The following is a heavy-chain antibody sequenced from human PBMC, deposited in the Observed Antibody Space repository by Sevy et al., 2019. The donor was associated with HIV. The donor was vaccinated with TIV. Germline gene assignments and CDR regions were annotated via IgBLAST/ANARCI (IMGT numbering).Heavy chain of an antibody. Sequence: GGSLRLSCSASGFTFSSYAMHWVRQAPGKGLEYVSAISSNGGSTYYADSVKGRFTISRDNSKNTLYLQMRSLRAEDTTVYYCVKGDEQQLAYFDYWGQGTLVTVSS. CDR3: VKGDEQQLAYFDY. D-gene: IGHD6-13*01. CDR1: GFTFSSYA. V-gene: IGHV3-64D*06. CDR2: ISSNGGST. J-gene: IGHJ4*02.